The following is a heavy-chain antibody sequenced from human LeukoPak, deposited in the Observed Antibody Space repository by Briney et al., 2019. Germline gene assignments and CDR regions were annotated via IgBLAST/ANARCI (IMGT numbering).Heavy chain of an antibody. Sequence: SETLSLTCAVYGGSFSGYYWSWIRQPPGKGLEWIGEINHSGSTNYNPSLKSRVTISVDTSKNQFFLKLSSVTAADTAVYYCARSLLWFGSHFDYWGQGTLVTVSS. J-gene: IGHJ4*02. CDR1: GGSFSGYY. D-gene: IGHD3-10*01. CDR2: INHSGST. V-gene: IGHV4-34*01. CDR3: ARSLLWFGSHFDY.